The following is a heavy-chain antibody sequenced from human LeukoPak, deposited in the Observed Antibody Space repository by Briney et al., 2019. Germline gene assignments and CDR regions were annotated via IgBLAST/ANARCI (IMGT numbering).Heavy chain of an antibody. Sequence: GGSLRLSCAAYGFTFSDYYMSWIRQAPWKGLEWVSYISSSGSTIYYADSVKGRFTISRDNAKNSLYLQMNSLRAEDTAVYYCARSYSSGYPNWFDPWGQGTLVTVSS. D-gene: IGHD3-22*01. V-gene: IGHV3-11*04. CDR3: ARSYSSGYPNWFDP. J-gene: IGHJ5*02. CDR2: ISSSGSTI. CDR1: GFTFSDYY.